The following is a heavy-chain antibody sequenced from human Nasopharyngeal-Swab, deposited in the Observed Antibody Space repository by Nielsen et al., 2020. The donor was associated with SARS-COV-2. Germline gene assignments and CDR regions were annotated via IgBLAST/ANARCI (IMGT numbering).Heavy chain of an antibody. CDR1: GFTFRSYW. D-gene: IGHD3-10*01. CDR3: AREEITMVRGVIILDWFDP. J-gene: IGHJ5*02. Sequence: GESLKISCAASGFTFRSYWMSWVRQAPGKGLEWVANIKQDGSEKYNVDSVKGRFTISRDNAKNSLYLQMNSLRAEDTAVYYCAREEITMVRGVIILDWFDPWGQGTLVTVSS. V-gene: IGHV3-7*01. CDR2: IKQDGSEK.